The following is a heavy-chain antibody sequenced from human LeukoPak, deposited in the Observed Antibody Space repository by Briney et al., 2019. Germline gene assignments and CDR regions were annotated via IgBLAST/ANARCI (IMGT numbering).Heavy chain of an antibody. CDR3: TIVGVTTIYYYYYMDV. Sequence: GGSLRLSCAASGFAFNSYGMHWARQAPGNGLEWLAIISHDGSNTYYADSVKGRITISRDNSKNSLYLQMNSLRVEDTAVYYCTIVGVTTIYYYYYMDVWGKGTTVTVSS. V-gene: IGHV3-30*03. J-gene: IGHJ6*03. D-gene: IGHD4-17*01. CDR2: ISHDGSNT. CDR1: GFAFNSYG.